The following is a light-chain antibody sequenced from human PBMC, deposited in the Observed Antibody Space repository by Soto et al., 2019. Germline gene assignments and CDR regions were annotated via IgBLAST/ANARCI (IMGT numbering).Light chain of an antibody. CDR2: AAS. V-gene: IGKV1-8*01. J-gene: IGKJ4*01. CDR3: QQYYIYPPT. Sequence: AIRMTQSPSSFSASTGDRVTITCRASQSIGTYLDWYQQIPGRAPKLLIFAASTLQRGVPSRLSGSGSGTDFTLTISCRQSEDFATYYCQQYYIYPPTFGGGTKVEIK. CDR1: QSIGTY.